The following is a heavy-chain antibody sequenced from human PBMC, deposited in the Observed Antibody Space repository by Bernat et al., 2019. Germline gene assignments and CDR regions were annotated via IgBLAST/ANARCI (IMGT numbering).Heavy chain of an antibody. V-gene: IGHV3-23*01. CDR2: ISGSGDST. D-gene: IGHD3-22*01. J-gene: IGHJ6*02. CDR3: GKMRHYHSSYLGMDV. Sequence: EVQLLESGGNLVQPGGSLRLSCAASGFTFSSYAMSWVRQAPGKGLEWVSAISGSGDSTYYADSVKGRLTIFRDNSKNTLYLQMNSLRAEYKVVYYCGKMRHYHSSYLGMDVWGRGTTVTVSS. CDR1: GFTFSSYA.